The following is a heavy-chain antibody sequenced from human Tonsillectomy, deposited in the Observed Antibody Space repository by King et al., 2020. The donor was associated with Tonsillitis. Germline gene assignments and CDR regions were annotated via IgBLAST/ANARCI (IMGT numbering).Heavy chain of an antibody. D-gene: IGHD1/OR15-1a*01. CDR2: IKQDGSEK. J-gene: IGHJ4*02. Sequence: VQLVESGGGLVQPGGSLRLSCEVSGLTFSSYWMSWVRQAPGKGLEWVANIKQDGSEKYYVDSVKGRFTISNDNAGDSLYLQMDSLRAEDTAVYYCASHVEQGRGHFDNWGQRTLVTVSS. CDR3: ASHVEQGRGHFDN. V-gene: IGHV3-7*01. CDR1: GLTFSSYW.